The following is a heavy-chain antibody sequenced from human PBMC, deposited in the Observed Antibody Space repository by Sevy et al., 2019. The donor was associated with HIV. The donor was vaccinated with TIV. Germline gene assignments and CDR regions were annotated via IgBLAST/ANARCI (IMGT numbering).Heavy chain of an antibody. V-gene: IGHV3-30*18. CDR2: ISYDGSNK. J-gene: IGHJ4*02. D-gene: IGHD4-17*01. CDR1: GFTFSSYG. CDR3: AKEIRTPYYFDY. Sequence: GGSLRLSCAASGFTFSSYGMHWVRQAPGKGLEWVAVISYDGSNKYYADSVKGRFTISRDNSKNTLYLQMNSLRAEDTAVYYCAKEIRTPYYFDYWGQGTLVTVSS.